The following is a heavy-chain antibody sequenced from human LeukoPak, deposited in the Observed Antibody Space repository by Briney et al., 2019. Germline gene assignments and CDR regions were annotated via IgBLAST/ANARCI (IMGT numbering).Heavy chain of an antibody. Sequence: SVKVSCKASGGTFSSYAISWVRQAPGQGLEWMGGIIPIFGTANYAQKFQGRVTITADESTSTAYMELSSLRSEDTAVYYCARDQGITMVHNWFDPWGQGTLVTVSS. J-gene: IGHJ5*02. D-gene: IGHD3-10*01. CDR3: ARDQGITMVHNWFDP. CDR2: IIPIFGTA. CDR1: GGTFSSYA. V-gene: IGHV1-69*01.